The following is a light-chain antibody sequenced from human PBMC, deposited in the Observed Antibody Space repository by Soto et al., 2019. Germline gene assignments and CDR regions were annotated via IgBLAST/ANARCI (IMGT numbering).Light chain of an antibody. J-gene: IGLJ1*01. V-gene: IGLV1-44*01. CDR1: TSNIGSKT. CDR3: SSYSGTNNYV. CDR2: STN. Sequence: QSVLTQPPSASGTPGQSVTISCSGSTSNIGSKTVSWYQQVPGAAPKLLIYSTNQWPSGVPDRFSGSKSGTSASLTISGLQSEDEADYYCSSYSGTNNYVFGTGTKLTVL.